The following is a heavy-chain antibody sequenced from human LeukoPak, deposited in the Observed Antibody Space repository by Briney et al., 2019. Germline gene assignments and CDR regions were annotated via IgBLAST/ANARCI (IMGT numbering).Heavy chain of an antibody. Sequence: PGGSLRLSCAASGFTFSSYAMSWVRQAPGKGLEWVSATSGSGGSTYYADSVKGRFTISRDNSKNTLYLQMNSLRAEDTAVYYCAKSPFYGSGSYPGYWGQGTLVTVSS. V-gene: IGHV3-23*01. D-gene: IGHD3-10*01. CDR2: TSGSGGST. CDR3: AKSPFYGSGSYPGY. CDR1: GFTFSSYA. J-gene: IGHJ4*02.